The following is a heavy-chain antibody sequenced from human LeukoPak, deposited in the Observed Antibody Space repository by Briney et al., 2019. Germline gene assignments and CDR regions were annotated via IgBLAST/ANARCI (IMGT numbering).Heavy chain of an antibody. D-gene: IGHD2-2*01. CDR2: IYYSGST. J-gene: IGHJ6*02. CDR3: ARDLVVPAAGGYYYGMDV. CDR1: GGSISSYY. Sequence: SETLSLTCTVSGGSISSYYWSWIRQPPGKGLEWIGDIYYSGSTNYNPSLKSRVTISVDTSKNQFSLKLSSVTAADTAVYYCARDLVVPAAGGYYYGMDVWGQGTTVTVSS. V-gene: IGHV4-59*01.